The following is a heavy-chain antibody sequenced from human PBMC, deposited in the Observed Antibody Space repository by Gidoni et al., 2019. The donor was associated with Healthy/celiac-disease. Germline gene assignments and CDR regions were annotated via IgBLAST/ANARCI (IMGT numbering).Heavy chain of an antibody. Sequence: QVQLVESGGGVVQPGRSLRLSCAASGFTFSSYGMHWVRQAPGKGLEWVAVIWYDGSNKYYAASVKGRFTISRDNSKNTLYLQMNSLRAEDTAVYYCASGDGGNWFDPWGQGTLVTVSS. CDR3: ASGDGGNWFDP. V-gene: IGHV3-33*01. CDR1: GFTFSSYG. CDR2: IWYDGSNK. J-gene: IGHJ5*02. D-gene: IGHD4-17*01.